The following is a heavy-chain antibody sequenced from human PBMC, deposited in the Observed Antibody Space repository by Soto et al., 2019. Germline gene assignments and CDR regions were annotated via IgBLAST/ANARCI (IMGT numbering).Heavy chain of an antibody. D-gene: IGHD6-19*01. J-gene: IGHJ6*02. Sequence: QVQLVESGGGVVQPGRSLRLSCAASGFTFSSYGMHWVRQAPGKGLEWVAVIWYDGSNKYYADSVKGRFTISRDNSKNTLYLQMNSLRAEDTAVYYCARAVAGLYGMDVWGQGTTVTVSS. CDR2: IWYDGSNK. CDR1: GFTFSSYG. V-gene: IGHV3-33*01. CDR3: ARAVAGLYGMDV.